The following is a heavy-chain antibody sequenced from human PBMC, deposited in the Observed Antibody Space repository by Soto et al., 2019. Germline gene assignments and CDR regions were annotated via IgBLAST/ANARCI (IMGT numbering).Heavy chain of an antibody. V-gene: IGHV4-31*03. J-gene: IGHJ5*02. Sequence: SETLSLTCTVSGGSISSGGYYWSWIRQHPGKGLEWIGYIYYSGSTYYNPSLKSRVTISVDTSKNQFSLKLSSVTAADTAVYYCARDLQGVRGEESWFDPWGQGTLVTVSS. CDR3: ARDLQGVRGEESWFDP. CDR1: GGSISSGGYY. D-gene: IGHD3-10*01. CDR2: IYYSGST.